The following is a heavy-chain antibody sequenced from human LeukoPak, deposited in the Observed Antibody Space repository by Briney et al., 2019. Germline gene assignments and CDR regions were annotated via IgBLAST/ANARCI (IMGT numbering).Heavy chain of an antibody. D-gene: IGHD3-3*01. Sequence: PSETLSLTCTVSGGSISSSSYYWGWIHQPPGKGLEWIGSIYYSGSTYYNPSLKSRVTISVDTSKYQFSLKLSSVTAADTAVYYCARVQGVLRFLEWNYYYYMDVWGKGTTVTVSS. CDR1: GGSISSSSYY. V-gene: IGHV4-39*07. J-gene: IGHJ6*03. CDR3: ARVQGVLRFLEWNYYYYMDV. CDR2: IYYSGST.